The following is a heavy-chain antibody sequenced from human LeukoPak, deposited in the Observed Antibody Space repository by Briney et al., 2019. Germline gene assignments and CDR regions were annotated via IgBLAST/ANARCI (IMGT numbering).Heavy chain of an antibody. D-gene: IGHD2-15*01. J-gene: IGHJ3*02. V-gene: IGHV4-4*07. CDR1: GGSISSYY. Sequence: SETLSLTCTVSGGSISSYYWSWIRQPAGKGLEWIGRIYTSGSTNYNPSLKSRVTISVDTSKNQFSLKLSSVTAADTAVYYCTRDVVGGGLDAFDIWGQGTMVTVSS. CDR2: IYTSGST. CDR3: TRDVVGGGLDAFDI.